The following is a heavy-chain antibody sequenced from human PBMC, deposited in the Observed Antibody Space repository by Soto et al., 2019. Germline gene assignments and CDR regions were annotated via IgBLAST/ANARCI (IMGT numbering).Heavy chain of an antibody. CDR3: ARLGDYRTFGFDY. D-gene: IGHD4-17*01. V-gene: IGHV4-59*08. J-gene: IGHJ4*02. Sequence: SETLSLTCTVSGGSISSYYWSWIRQPPGKGLEWIGYIYYSGSTNYNPSLKSRVTISVDTSKNQFSLKLSSVTAADTAVYYCARLGDYRTFGFDYWGQGTLVTVSS. CDR2: IYYSGST. CDR1: GGSISSYY.